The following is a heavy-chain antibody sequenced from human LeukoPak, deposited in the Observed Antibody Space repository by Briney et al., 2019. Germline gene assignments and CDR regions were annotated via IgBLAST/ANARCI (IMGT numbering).Heavy chain of an antibody. CDR2: ITSTGTYI. CDR3: ARDPYSGNYGPYYYYYMDV. CDR1: GFSFSDYN. Sequence: GGSLRPSCAASGFSFSDYNMNWVRQAPGKALEWVSSITSTGTYIFYGDSVKGRFTISRDNARNSLYLQMNGLRLEDTAVYYCARDPYSGNYGPYYYYYMDVWGKGTTVTISS. V-gene: IGHV3-21*04. D-gene: IGHD1-26*01. J-gene: IGHJ6*03.